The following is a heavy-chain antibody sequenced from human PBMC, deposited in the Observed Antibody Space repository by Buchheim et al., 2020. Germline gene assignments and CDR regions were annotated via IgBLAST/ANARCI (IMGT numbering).Heavy chain of an antibody. CDR1: GFTFSSYC. D-gene: IGHD6-19*01. Sequence: EVQLVESGGGLVQPGGSVRLSCAASGFTFSSYCMNWVRQAPGKGLEWVSYITTSSSTIYYADSVKGRFTISRDNAKNSLYLQMNSLRAEDTAVYYCAREGVAVAGTEGPFDYWGQGTL. CDR2: ITTSSSTI. J-gene: IGHJ4*02. CDR3: AREGVAVAGTEGPFDY. V-gene: IGHV3-48*01.